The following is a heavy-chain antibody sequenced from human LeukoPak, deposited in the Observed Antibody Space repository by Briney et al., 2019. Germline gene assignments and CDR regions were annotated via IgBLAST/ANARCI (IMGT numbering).Heavy chain of an antibody. Sequence: GGSLRLSCAASGFTFSSYGMHWVRQAPGKGLEWVAVISYDGSNKYYADSVKGRFTISRDNSKNTLYLQMNSLRAEDTAVYYCAKGLRRSAPHDAFDIWGQGTMVTVSS. CDR3: AKGLRRSAPHDAFDI. CDR1: GFTFSSYG. J-gene: IGHJ3*02. CDR2: ISYDGSNK. V-gene: IGHV3-30*18. D-gene: IGHD4-17*01.